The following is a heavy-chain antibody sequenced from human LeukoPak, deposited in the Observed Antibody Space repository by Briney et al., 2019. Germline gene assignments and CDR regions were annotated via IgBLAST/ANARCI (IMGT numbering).Heavy chain of an antibody. V-gene: IGHV3-73*01. CDR2: IRSKANSYAT. Sequence: PGGSLRLSCAASGFTFSGSAMHWVRQASGKGLEWVGRIRSKANSYATAYAASVKGRFTISRDDSKNTAYLQMNSLKTEDTAVYYCTNYDYVWGSYRGYWGQGTLVTVSS. CDR3: TNYDYVWGSYRGY. CDR1: GFTFSGSA. J-gene: IGHJ4*02. D-gene: IGHD3-16*02.